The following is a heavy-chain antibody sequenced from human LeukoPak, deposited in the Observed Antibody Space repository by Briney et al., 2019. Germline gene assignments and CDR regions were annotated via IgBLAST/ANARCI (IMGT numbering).Heavy chain of an antibody. D-gene: IGHD3-22*01. V-gene: IGHV1-2*02. CDR1: GYTFTGYY. Sequence: ASVKVCCKASGYTFTGYYMHWVRQAPGQGLEWMRWINPHSGGTNYAQKFQGRVTITADKSTSTAYMELSSLRSEDTAVYYCARVGGPDYYDSSGYGAFDIWGQGTMVTVSS. CDR3: ARVGGPDYYDSSGYGAFDI. J-gene: IGHJ3*02. CDR2: INPHSGGT.